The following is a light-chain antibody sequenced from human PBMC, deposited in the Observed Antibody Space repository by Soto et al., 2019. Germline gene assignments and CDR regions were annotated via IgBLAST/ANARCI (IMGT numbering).Light chain of an antibody. Sequence: EIALTQSPDTLSLSPGERATLSCRASQSVTGRYLAWYQQKPGQAPSLLIYGASSRATGIPDRFSGSGSGTDFTLTISRLEPEDFGVYHCQQYGISPRTFGPGTKVEIK. V-gene: IGKV3-20*01. CDR2: GAS. J-gene: IGKJ1*01. CDR3: QQYGISPRT. CDR1: QSVTGRY.